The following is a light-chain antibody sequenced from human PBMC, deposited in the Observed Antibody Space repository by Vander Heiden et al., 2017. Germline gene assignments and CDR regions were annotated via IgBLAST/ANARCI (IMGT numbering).Light chain of an antibody. J-gene: IGLJ1*01. Sequence: SALTQPASLHGSPGTSITISCTGTSSDMGDHDHVSWYQQHPGKVPKVIIYEVSKRPSGVSNRFSGSKSGNTASLTISGLQAEDDADYYCCSYTRSSTLVFGTGTKVTAL. CDR1: SSDMGDHDH. V-gene: IGLV2-14*01. CDR3: CSYTRSSTLV. CDR2: EVS.